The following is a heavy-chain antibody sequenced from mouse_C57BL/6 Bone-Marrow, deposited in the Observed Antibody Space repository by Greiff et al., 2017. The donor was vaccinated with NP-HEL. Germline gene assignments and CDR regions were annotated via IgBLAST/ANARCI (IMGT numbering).Heavy chain of an antibody. Sequence: QVQLQQPGAELVRPGTSVKLSCKASGYTFTSYWMHWVKQRPGQGLEWIGVIDPSDSYTNYNQKFKGKATLTVDTSSSTAYMQLSSLTSEDSAVYYGASAVGGYFWYFDVWGAGRAVTVSA. CDR1: GYTFTSYW. J-gene: IGHJ1*01. CDR3: ASAVGGYFWYFDV. CDR2: IDPSDSYT. D-gene: IGHD2-3*01. V-gene: IGHV1-59*01.